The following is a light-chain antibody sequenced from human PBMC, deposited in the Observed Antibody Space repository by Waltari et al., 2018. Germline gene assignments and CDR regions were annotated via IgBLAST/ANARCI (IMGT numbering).Light chain of an antibody. CDR3: CSYAGSYTFV. Sequence: QSALPQPRSVSGSPGQSVTISCTGTTSDVGGYNYLSWFQKHPGKAPKLIIYDVNKRPSGVPDRFSGSKSGNTASLTISGLQAEDEADYYCCSYAGSYTFVFGGGTKLTVL. J-gene: IGLJ3*02. V-gene: IGLV2-11*01. CDR1: TSDVGGYNY. CDR2: DVN.